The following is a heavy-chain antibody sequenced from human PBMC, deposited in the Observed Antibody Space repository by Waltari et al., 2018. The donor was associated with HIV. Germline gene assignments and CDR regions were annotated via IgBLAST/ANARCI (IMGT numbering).Heavy chain of an antibody. CDR2: INPNSGGT. CDR3: ARDRARTTDYYYYGMDV. V-gene: IGHV1-2*02. Sequence: QVQLVQSGAEVKKPGASVKVSCKASGYTLTGYSMHWVRQAPGQGLEWMGWINPNSGGTNYAQKFQGRVTMTRDTSISTAYMELSRLRSDDTAVYYCARDRARTTDYYYYGMDVWGQGTTVTVSS. CDR1: GYTLTGYS. J-gene: IGHJ6*02. D-gene: IGHD1-7*01.